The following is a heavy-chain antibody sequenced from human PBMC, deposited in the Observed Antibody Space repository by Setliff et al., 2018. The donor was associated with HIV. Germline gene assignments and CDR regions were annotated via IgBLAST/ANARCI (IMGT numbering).Heavy chain of an antibody. V-gene: IGHV4-59*12. CDR2: IYYSGST. J-gene: IGHJ4*02. Sequence: SETLSLTCTVSGGSISSYYWSWIRQPPGKGLEWIGYIYYSGSTNYNPSLKSRVTISVDSSKNQFSLKMTSVTAADTAVYYCARYFCPNDICFGFDIWGRGILVTVSS. CDR1: GGSISSYY. CDR3: ARYFCPNDICFGFDI. D-gene: IGHD3-3*01.